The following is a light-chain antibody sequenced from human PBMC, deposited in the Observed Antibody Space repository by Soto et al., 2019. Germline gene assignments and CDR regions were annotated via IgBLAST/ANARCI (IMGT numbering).Light chain of an antibody. CDR2: STN. CDR1: NSNIGTYY. CDR3: ASWDVSLSGWV. V-gene: IGLV1-47*02. Sequence: QSVLTQSPSASGTPGQRVTISCSGQNSNIGTYYVYWYQHLPGAATKLLIYSTNLRPSGVPDRFSGSKSGTSASLAISGLRAEDEGHYYCASWDVSLSGWVVGGGTKLTVL. J-gene: IGLJ3*02.